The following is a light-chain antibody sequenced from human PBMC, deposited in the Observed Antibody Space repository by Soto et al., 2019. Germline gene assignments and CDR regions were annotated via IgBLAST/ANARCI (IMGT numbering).Light chain of an antibody. CDR1: QSVSSN. J-gene: IGKJ5*01. CDR3: QQFNYWPPIT. Sequence: EIVVTQSPATLSVSPGERATLSCRASQSVSSNLAWYQQKPGRAPRLLIYGASTRATGIPARFSGSGSWTEFTLTISSLQSEDFAVYYCQQFNYWPPITFGQGTRLEIK. CDR2: GAS. V-gene: IGKV3-15*01.